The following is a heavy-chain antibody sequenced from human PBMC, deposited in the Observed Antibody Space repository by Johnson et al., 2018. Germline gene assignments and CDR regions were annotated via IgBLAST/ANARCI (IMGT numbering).Heavy chain of an antibody. Sequence: QVQLVESGGGVVQPGRSLRLSCAASGFTFSSYGMHWVRQAPGKGLEWVAVIWYDGSNKYYADSVKGRFTISRDNSKNTLYLQMNSLRAEDTAVYYCARAGGSGCCSPYYYGMDVWGQGTTVTVSS. CDR1: GFTFSSYG. CDR3: ARAGGSGCCSPYYYGMDV. D-gene: IGHD3-10*01. CDR2: IWYDGSNK. J-gene: IGHJ6*02. V-gene: IGHV3-33*01.